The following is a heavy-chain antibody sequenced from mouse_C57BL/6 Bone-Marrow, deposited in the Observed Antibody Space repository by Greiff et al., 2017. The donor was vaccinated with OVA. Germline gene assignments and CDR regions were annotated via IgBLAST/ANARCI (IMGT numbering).Heavy chain of an antibody. CDR2: INPSSGYT. CDR3: ARYSNYVRYAMDY. CDR1: GYTFTSYW. D-gene: IGHD2-5*01. J-gene: IGHJ4*01. Sequence: QVHVKQSGAELAKPGASVKLSCKASGYTFTSYWMHWVKQRPGQGLEWIGYINPSSGYTKYNQKFKDKATLTADKSSSTAYMQLSSLTYEDSAVYYCARYSNYVRYAMDYWGQGTSVTVSS. V-gene: IGHV1-7*01.